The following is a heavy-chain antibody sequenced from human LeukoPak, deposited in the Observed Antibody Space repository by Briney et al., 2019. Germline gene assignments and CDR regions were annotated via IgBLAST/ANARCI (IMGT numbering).Heavy chain of an antibody. CDR1: GFTLGSYG. J-gene: IGHJ4*02. Sequence: GGSLRLSCTASGFTLGSYGMSWVRQAPGKGLEWVSLISGSGDSTYYADSVKGRYTISRDNSKSMLYLQMNSLRAEDTALYHCAKGQHSSGYSPTDYWGQGTLVTVSS. V-gene: IGHV3-23*01. D-gene: IGHD3-22*01. CDR2: ISGSGDST. CDR3: AKGQHSSGYSPTDY.